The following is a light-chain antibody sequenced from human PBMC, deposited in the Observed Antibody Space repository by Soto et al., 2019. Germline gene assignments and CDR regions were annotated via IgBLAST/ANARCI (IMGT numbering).Light chain of an antibody. J-gene: IGKJ1*01. Sequence: DIQMTQSPSTLSASVGDRVTSTCRASQSISSWLAWYQQKPGKAPKLLIYKASSLESGVPSRFSGSGSGTEFALTISSLQPDDFATYYCHQYNTYSPTFGQGTKVDI. CDR2: KAS. CDR1: QSISSW. V-gene: IGKV1-5*03. CDR3: HQYNTYSPT.